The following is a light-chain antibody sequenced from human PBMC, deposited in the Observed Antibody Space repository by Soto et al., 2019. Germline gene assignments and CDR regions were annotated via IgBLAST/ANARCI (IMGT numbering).Light chain of an antibody. Sequence: QSVLTQPPSVSGAPGQRVTISCTGSSSNIGAGYDVHWYRQLPGTAPKLLIYANSNRPSGVPNRFSGSKFGTSASLTITGLQAEDEADYYCQSYDSRLSGSVFGGGTQLTVL. J-gene: IGLJ2*01. CDR2: ANS. CDR1: SSNIGAGYD. CDR3: QSYDSRLSGSV. V-gene: IGLV1-40*01.